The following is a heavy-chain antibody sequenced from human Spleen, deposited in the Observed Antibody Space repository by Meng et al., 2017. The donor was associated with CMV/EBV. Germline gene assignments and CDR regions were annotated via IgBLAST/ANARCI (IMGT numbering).Heavy chain of an antibody. V-gene: IGHV3-20*04. CDR2: ITWNAGTT. D-gene: IGHD6-19*01. Sequence: GESLKIFCAAFGFTCDDYAMSWVRQVPGRGLEWVSGITWNAGTTAYADSVQGRFTISRDNTKNVLYLQMNSLRAEDAALYYCARQSPSSAGPLWGLDVLGQGTTVTVSS. CDR1: GFTCDDYA. CDR3: ARQSPSSAGPLWGLDV. J-gene: IGHJ6*02.